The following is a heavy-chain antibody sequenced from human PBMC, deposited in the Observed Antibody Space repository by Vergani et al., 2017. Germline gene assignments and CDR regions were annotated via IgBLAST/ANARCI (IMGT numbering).Heavy chain of an antibody. J-gene: IGHJ4*02. Sequence: QIQLMQSAAEVKKPGSSVRVSCKPSGDTFGSYVISWVRHAPGQGLEWMGGVIPIYNTTNYAQKFQGRVTITADKSLHVVYMELSSLRSDDTAIFYCARDYDFRGTFDYWGQGTLITVSS. D-gene: IGHD3-3*01. CDR1: GDTFGSYV. CDR3: ARDYDFRGTFDY. CDR2: VIPIYNTT. V-gene: IGHV1-69*06.